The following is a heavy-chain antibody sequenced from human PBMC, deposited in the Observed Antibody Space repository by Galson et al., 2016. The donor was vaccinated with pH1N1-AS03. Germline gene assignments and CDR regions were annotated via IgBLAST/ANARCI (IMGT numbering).Heavy chain of an antibody. CDR2: IIPMLNIP. V-gene: IGHV1-69*04. Sequence: SVKVSCKASGGTFNTYAISWVRQAPGQGLEWMGRIIPMLNIPDYAQKFQVRVTITADKSTNKAYMELTNLRSDDTALDYCAKGYSATPSGTFDIWGQGTMVTVSS. D-gene: IGHD2-15*01. CDR3: AKGYSATPSGTFDI. CDR1: GGTFNTYA. J-gene: IGHJ3*02.